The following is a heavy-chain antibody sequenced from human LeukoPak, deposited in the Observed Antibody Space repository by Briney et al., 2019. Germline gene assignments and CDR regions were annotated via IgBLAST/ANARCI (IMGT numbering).Heavy chain of an antibody. J-gene: IGHJ5*02. D-gene: IGHD6-19*01. CDR1: GYTFTSYG. CDR3: ARDNQWLVPGSNWFDP. Sequence: ASVKVSCKASGYTFTSYGISWVRQAPGQGFEWMGWINPNSGGTNYAQKFQGRVTMTRDTSISTAYMELSRLRSDDTAVYYCARDNQWLVPGSNWFDPWGQGTLVTVSS. CDR2: INPNSGGT. V-gene: IGHV1-2*02.